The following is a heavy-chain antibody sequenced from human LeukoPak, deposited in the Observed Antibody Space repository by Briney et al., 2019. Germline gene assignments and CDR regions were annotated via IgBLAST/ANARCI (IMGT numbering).Heavy chain of an antibody. CDR2: ISSSSSYI. CDR1: GFTLSGYS. D-gene: IGHD6-13*01. J-gene: IGHJ4*02. Sequence: PGGSLRLSCAASGFTLSGYSMNWVRQAPGKGLEWVSSISSSSSYIYYADSVRGRFTISRDNAKNSLFLQMNSLRAEDTTVYYCAREVRAAAGRPIHFDYWGQGTLVTVSS. V-gene: IGHV3-21*04. CDR3: AREVRAAAGRPIHFDY.